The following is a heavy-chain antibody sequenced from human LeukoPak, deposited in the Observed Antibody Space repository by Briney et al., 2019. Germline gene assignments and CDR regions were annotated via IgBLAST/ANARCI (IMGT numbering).Heavy chain of an antibody. V-gene: IGHV3-21*01. CDR2: ISSSSYI. CDR3: ARDGPIDY. CDR1: GFTFSSYS. Sequence: GSLRLSCAASGFTFSSYSMNWVRQAPGKGLEWVSYISSSSYIYYADSVKGRFTISRDNAKNSLYLQMNSLRAEDTAVYYCARDGPIDYWGQGTLVTVSS. J-gene: IGHJ4*02.